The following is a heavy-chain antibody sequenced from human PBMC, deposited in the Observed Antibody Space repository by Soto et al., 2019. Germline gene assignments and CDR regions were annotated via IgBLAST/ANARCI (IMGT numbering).Heavy chain of an antibody. CDR1: GFTFSSYS. V-gene: IGHV3-21*01. J-gene: IGHJ6*02. CDR3: ARTPPAADYGDYVRYYYYGMDV. D-gene: IGHD4-17*01. CDR2: ISSSSSYI. Sequence: GGSLRLSCAASGFTFSSYSMNWVRQAPGKGLEWVSSISSSSSYIYYADSVKGRFTISRDNAKNSLYLQMNSLRAEDTAVYYCARTPPAADYGDYVRYYYYGMDVWGQGTTVTVSS.